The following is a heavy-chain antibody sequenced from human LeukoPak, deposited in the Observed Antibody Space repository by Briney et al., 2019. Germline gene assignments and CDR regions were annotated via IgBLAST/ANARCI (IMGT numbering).Heavy chain of an antibody. D-gene: IGHD1-26*01. CDR3: ARHRRVVRATDVRAFDI. Sequence: SETLSLTCTVSGGSISGYYWSWIRQPPGKGLEWIGYIYTSGSTNYSPSLKSRVTISVDTSKNQFSLKLSSVTAADTAVYYCARHRRVVRATDVRAFDIWGQGTMSPSLQ. CDR1: GGSISGYY. CDR2: IYTSGST. J-gene: IGHJ3*02. V-gene: IGHV4-59*08.